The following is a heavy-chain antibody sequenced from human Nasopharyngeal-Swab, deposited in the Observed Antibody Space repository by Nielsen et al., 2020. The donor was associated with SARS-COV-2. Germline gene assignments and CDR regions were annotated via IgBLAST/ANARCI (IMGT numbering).Heavy chain of an antibody. Sequence: LRLSCAVYGGSFSGYYWSWIRQHPGKGLEWIGYIYYSGSTYYNPSLKSRVTISVDTSKNQFSLKLSSVTAADTAVYYCARDNDILTGYYRGVLDPWGQGTLVTVSS. CDR1: GGSFSGYY. CDR3: ARDNDILTGYYRGVLDP. V-gene: IGHV4-31*11. CDR2: IYYSGST. J-gene: IGHJ5*02. D-gene: IGHD3-9*01.